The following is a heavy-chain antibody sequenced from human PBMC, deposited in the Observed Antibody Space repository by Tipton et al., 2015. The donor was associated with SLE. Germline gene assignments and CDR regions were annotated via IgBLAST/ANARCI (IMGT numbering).Heavy chain of an antibody. Sequence: TLSLTCTVSGGSMRSYYWSWIRQPPGKGLEWIGEINHSGSTNYNPSLKSRVTVSVDTSKNQFSLKLSSVTAADTAVYYCARAPGLERSYYYYYFMDVWGKGTTVTVSS. CDR3: ARAPGLERSYYYYYFMDV. V-gene: IGHV4-34*01. J-gene: IGHJ6*03. CDR1: GGSMRSYY. D-gene: IGHD1-1*01. CDR2: INHSGST.